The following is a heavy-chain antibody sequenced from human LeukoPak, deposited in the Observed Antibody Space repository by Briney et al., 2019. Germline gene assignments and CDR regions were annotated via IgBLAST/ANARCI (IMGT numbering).Heavy chain of an antibody. CDR2: INHSGST. CDR3: ARRRWYYDSSGPLYY. D-gene: IGHD3-22*01. CDR1: GGSISSFY. J-gene: IGHJ4*02. V-gene: IGHV4-34*01. Sequence: SETLSLTCTVSGGSISSFYWSWIRQPPGKGLEWIGEINHSGSTNYNPSLKSRVTISVDTSKNQFSLKLSSVTAADTAVYYCARRRWYYDSSGPLYYWGQGTLVTVSS.